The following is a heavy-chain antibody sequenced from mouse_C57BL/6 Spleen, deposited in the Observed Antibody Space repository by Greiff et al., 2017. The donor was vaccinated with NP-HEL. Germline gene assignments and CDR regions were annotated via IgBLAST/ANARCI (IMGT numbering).Heavy chain of an antibody. CDR1: GFTFSDYY. Sequence: EVQLVESEGGLVQPGSSMKLSCTASGFTFSDYYMAWVRQVPEKGLEWVANINYDGSSTYYLDSLKSRFIISRDNAKNILYLQMSSLKSEDTATYYCARDLTGTGYFDYWGQGTTLTVSS. D-gene: IGHD4-1*01. CDR3: ARDLTGTGYFDY. CDR2: INYDGSST. V-gene: IGHV5-16*01. J-gene: IGHJ2*01.